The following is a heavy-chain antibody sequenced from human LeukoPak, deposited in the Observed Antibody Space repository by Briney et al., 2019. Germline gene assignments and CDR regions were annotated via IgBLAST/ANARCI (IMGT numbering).Heavy chain of an antibody. CDR1: GFTFRSYS. CDR2: ISSSSTYI. J-gene: IGHJ4*02. V-gene: IGHV3-21*01. CDR3: ARDLSLGAPGGFDY. Sequence: GGSLRLSCAASGFTFRSYSMNWVRQAPGKGREWGSTISSSSTYIYYADSVKGRFTISRDNAENSVYLQMDSLRGDDTAVYYCARDLSLGAPGGFDYWGQGTLVTASS. D-gene: IGHD3-16*01.